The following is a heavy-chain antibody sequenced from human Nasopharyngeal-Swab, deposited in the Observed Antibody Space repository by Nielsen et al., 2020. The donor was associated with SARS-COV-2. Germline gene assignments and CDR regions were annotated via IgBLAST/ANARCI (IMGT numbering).Heavy chain of an antibody. CDR3: ARGTPFDY. J-gene: IGHJ4*02. V-gene: IGHV4-31*02. D-gene: IGHD1-1*01. Sequence: WIRQPPGKGLEWIGYIYRLGGTSYNPSLKSRVTISLDASNNQSSLRLSSVTAADTAMFYCARGTPFDYWGQGILVTVSS. CDR2: IYRLGGT.